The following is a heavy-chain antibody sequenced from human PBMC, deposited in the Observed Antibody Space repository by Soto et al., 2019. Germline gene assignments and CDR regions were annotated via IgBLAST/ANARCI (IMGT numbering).Heavy chain of an antibody. D-gene: IGHD2-15*01. CDR3: ARGGYCSGGSCYPYYFDY. Sequence: GSLRLSCAASGFTVSSNYMSWVRQAPGKGLEWVSVIYSGGSTYYADSVKGRFTISRHNSKNTLYLQMNSLRAEDTAVYYCARGGYCSGGSCYPYYFDYWGQGTLVTVSS. CDR2: IYSGGST. J-gene: IGHJ4*02. CDR1: GFTVSSNY. V-gene: IGHV3-53*04.